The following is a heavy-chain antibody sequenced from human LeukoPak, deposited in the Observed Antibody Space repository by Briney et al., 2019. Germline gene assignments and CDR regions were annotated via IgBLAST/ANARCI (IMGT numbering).Heavy chain of an antibody. CDR1: GGSISSYY. Sequence: PSETLSLTCTVSGGSISSYYWSWIRQPPGKGLEWIGYIYYSGSTNYNPSLKSRVTISVDTSKNQFSLKLSSVTAADTAVYYCARMTTGYFDYWGQGTLVTVSS. D-gene: IGHD4-17*01. CDR2: IYYSGST. J-gene: IGHJ4*02. CDR3: ARMTTGYFDY. V-gene: IGHV4-59*12.